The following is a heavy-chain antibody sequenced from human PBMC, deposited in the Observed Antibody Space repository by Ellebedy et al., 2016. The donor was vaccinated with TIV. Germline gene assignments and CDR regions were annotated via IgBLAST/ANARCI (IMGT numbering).Heavy chain of an antibody. Sequence: GESLKISCNGSGYSFTTYWISWVRQMPGKGLEWMGRIVPSDSYSNYSPSFQGHVTISAAKSISTAYLQWSSLKASDTAMYYCARHMNTAMTNDYWGQGTLVTVSS. CDR1: GYSFTTYW. D-gene: IGHD5-18*01. CDR2: IVPSDSYS. J-gene: IGHJ4*02. CDR3: ARHMNTAMTNDY. V-gene: IGHV5-10-1*01.